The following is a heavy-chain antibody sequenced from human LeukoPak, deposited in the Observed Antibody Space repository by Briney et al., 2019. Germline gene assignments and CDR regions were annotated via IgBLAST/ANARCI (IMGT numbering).Heavy chain of an antibody. J-gene: IGHJ4*02. CDR3: AKDLTDLDY. V-gene: IGHV3-23*01. CDR2: ISGSGGST. CDR1: GFTFSSYG. Sequence: SGGSLRLSCAASGFTFSSYGMSWVRQAPGKGLEWVSAISGSGGSTYYADSVKGRFTISRDNSKNTLYLQMNSLRAEDAAVYYCAKDLTDLDYWGQGTLVTVSS.